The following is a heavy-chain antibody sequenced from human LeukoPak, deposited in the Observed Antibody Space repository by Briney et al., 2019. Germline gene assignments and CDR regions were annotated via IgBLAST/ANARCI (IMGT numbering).Heavy chain of an antibody. D-gene: IGHD1-26*01. CDR2: IKQDGSEK. V-gene: IGHV3-7*01. CDR3: ARDASSGSYDY. Sequence: GGSLRLFCAASGFTFSSYWMSWVRQAPGKGLEWVANIKQDGSEKYYVDSVKGRFTISRDNAKNPLYLQMNSLRAEDTAVYYCARDASSGSYDYWGQGTLVTVSS. J-gene: IGHJ4*02. CDR1: GFTFSSYW.